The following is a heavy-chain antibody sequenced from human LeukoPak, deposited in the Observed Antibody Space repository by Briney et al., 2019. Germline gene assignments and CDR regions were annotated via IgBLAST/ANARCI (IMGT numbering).Heavy chain of an antibody. CDR3: ARHRHDSSGYYFNYYYYYMDV. V-gene: IGHV4-39*01. J-gene: IGHJ6*03. Sequence: SETLSLTCGVSGGSISSSSYYWGWIRQPPGRGLEWVGNIYYSGSTYYIPSLKSRVTISVDTSKNQFSLKLTSVTAADTAVYYCARHRHDSSGYYFNYYYYYMDVWGKGTTVTISS. CDR1: GGSISSSSYY. CDR2: IYYSGST. D-gene: IGHD3-22*01.